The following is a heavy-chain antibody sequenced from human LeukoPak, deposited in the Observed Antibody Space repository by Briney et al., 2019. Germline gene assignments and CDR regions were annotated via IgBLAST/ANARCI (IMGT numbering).Heavy chain of an antibody. D-gene: IGHD3-22*01. CDR1: GGSISSGGYS. Sequence: SQTLSLTCAVSGGSISSGGYSWSWIRQPPGKGLEWVGDIYHSGSTYHYPSLKSRVTISVDRDKNQFSLKLSYVTAAETAVDYCARAYYDSSGYRVDYWGEGTLVTVSS. CDR2: IYHSGST. V-gene: IGHV4-30-2*01. J-gene: IGHJ4*02. CDR3: ARAYYDSSGYRVDY.